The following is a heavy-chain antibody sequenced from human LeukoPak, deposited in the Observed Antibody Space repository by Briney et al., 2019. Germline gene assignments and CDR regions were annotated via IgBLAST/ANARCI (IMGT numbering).Heavy chain of an antibody. J-gene: IGHJ5*02. CDR2: ISGSGGST. D-gene: IGHD2-2*01. CDR3: AKEHRVVVPAARSWFDP. CDR1: GFTFSSYA. V-gene: IGHV3-23*01. Sequence: GGSLRLSCAASGFTFSSYAMSWVRQAPGKGLEWVSAISGSGGSTYYADSVKGRFTISRDNSKNTLYLQMNSLRAEDTAVYYCAKEHRVVVPAARSWFDPWGQGTLVTVSS.